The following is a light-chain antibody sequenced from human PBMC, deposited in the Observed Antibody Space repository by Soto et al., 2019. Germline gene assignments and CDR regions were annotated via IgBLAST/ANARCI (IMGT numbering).Light chain of an antibody. CDR3: QQYNTYPWT. Sequence: GERVTITCRASHYVSSSLAWYQQKPGKAPKLMIYKTSILESGVPSRFSGSDSGTEFTLSISSLQPDDFATYWCQQYNTYPWTFGQGTKVEIK. J-gene: IGKJ1*01. V-gene: IGKV1-5*03. CDR1: HYVSSS. CDR2: KTS.